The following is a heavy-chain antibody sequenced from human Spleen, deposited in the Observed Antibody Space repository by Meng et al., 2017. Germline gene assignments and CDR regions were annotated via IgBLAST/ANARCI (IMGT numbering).Heavy chain of an antibody. CDR2: ISAYNGNT. Sequence: ASVKVSCKASGYTFTSYGIGWVRQAPGQGLEWMGWISAYNGNTNYAQKLQGRVTMTTDTSTSTAYMELRSLRSDDTAVYYCARDKGAYYDSSGYRYGMDVWGQGTTVTVSS. D-gene: IGHD3-22*01. CDR3: ARDKGAYYDSSGYRYGMDV. J-gene: IGHJ6*02. V-gene: IGHV1-18*01. CDR1: GYTFTSYG.